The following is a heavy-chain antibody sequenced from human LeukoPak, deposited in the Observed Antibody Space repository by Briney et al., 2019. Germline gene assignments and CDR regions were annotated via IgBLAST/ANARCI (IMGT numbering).Heavy chain of an antibody. D-gene: IGHD4-17*01. CDR3: ARDENYGIFFNVDY. CDR2: IYYSGST. Sequence: PSETLSLTCTVSGGSISSYYWSWIRQPPGKGLEWIGYIYYSGSTNYKPSLKSRVTISVDTSKNQFSLKLSSVTAADTAIYYCARDENYGIFFNVDYWGQGTLVTVSS. J-gene: IGHJ4*02. CDR1: GGSISSYY. V-gene: IGHV4-59*01.